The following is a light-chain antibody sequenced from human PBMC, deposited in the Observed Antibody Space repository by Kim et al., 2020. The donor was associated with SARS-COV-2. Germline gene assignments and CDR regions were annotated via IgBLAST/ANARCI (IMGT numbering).Light chain of an antibody. V-gene: IGLV1-44*01. Sequence: QRVTISCSSSSSNIGRHFVNWFQQLPGTAPKVFIYNDNQRPSGVPVRFSGSRSGTSASLAISGLQSEDEAEYYCATWDVSLDAWVFGGGTQLTVL. J-gene: IGLJ3*02. CDR3: ATWDVSLDAWV. CDR2: NDN. CDR1: SSNIGRHF.